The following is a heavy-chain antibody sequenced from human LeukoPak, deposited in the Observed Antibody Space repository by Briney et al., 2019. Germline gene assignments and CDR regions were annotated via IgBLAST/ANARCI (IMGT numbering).Heavy chain of an antibody. Sequence: GGSLRLSCAASGFTFSTYSMNWVRQAPGKGLEWVSCISGRSESKSYADSVKGRFTISRDNAKNSLYLQMNSLRVEDTALYYCARPTGSYGFDIWGQGAMVTVSS. CDR1: GFTFSTYS. CDR2: ISGRSESK. J-gene: IGHJ3*02. D-gene: IGHD4-17*01. V-gene: IGHV3-48*01. CDR3: ARPTGSYGFDI.